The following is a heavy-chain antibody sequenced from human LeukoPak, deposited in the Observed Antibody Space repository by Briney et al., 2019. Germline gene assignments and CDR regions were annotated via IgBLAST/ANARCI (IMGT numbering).Heavy chain of an antibody. CDR2: LSGSGGST. D-gene: IGHD3-10*01. V-gene: IGHV3-23*01. Sequence: GGSLRLSCAASGSTFSSYAMSCVRQAPGNGLEWVSALSGSGGSTYYADSVKGRFTISRDNSKNTLYLQMNSLRAEDTAVYYCAKDRLWFGEPLVDYWGQGTLVTVSS. CDR1: GSTFSSYA. CDR3: AKDRLWFGEPLVDY. J-gene: IGHJ4*02.